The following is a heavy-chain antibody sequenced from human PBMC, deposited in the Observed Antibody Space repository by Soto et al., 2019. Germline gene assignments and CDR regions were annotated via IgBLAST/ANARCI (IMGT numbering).Heavy chain of an antibody. D-gene: IGHD3-22*01. CDR3: AKDAPYYYDSSGYYGPFDY. Sequence: GGSLRLSCASSGFTFSSYAIHWVRQAPGKGLEWVAVISYDGSNKYYADSVKGRFTISRDNSKNTLFLQMNSLRAEDTAMYYCAKDAPYYYDSSGYYGPFDYWGQGTLVTVSS. CDR2: ISYDGSNK. CDR1: GFTFSSYA. V-gene: IGHV3-30-3*01. J-gene: IGHJ4*02.